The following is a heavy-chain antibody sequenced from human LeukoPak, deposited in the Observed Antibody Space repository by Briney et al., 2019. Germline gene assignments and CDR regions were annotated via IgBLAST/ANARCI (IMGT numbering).Heavy chain of an antibody. CDR2: ISYDGSNK. CDR1: GFTFSSYG. J-gene: IGHJ4*02. D-gene: IGHD3-10*01. CDR3: AKEDWVRGVQPHFDY. V-gene: IGHV3-30*18. Sequence: GGSLRLSCAASGFTFSSYGMHWVRQAPGKGLEWVAVISYDGSNKYYADSVKGRFTISRDNSKNTLYLQMNSLRAEDTAVYYCAKEDWVRGVQPHFDYWGQGTLVTVSS.